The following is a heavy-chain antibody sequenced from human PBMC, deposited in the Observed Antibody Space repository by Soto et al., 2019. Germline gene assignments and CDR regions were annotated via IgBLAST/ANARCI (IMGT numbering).Heavy chain of an antibody. CDR2: IYYSGST. D-gene: IGHD6-19*01. J-gene: IGHJ3*02. Sequence: PSETLSLTCTVSGGSISSYYWSWIRQPPGKGLEWIGYIYYSGSTNYNPSLKSRVTISVDTSKNQFALKLSSVTAADTAVYYCGRDNGEAAGVAFDIWGQGTMVTVSS. CDR1: GGSISSYY. V-gene: IGHV4-59*01. CDR3: GRDNGEAAGVAFDI.